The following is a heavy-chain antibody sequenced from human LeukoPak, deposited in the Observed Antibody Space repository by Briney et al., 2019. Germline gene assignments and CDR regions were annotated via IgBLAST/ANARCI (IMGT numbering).Heavy chain of an antibody. CDR2: IYGSGTT. V-gene: IGHV4-61*02. Sequence: PSETLSLTCTVSGGSISSDNYYWSWIRQPAGKRLEWIGRIYGSGTTNFNPSLKSRVTMSVDTSKNQFSLKLSSVTAADTAVYYCARDCGPSATCYPYYYYMDVWGKGTTVTVSS. CDR3: ARDCGPSATCYPYYYYMDV. D-gene: IGHD2-2*01. J-gene: IGHJ6*03. CDR1: GGSISSDNYY.